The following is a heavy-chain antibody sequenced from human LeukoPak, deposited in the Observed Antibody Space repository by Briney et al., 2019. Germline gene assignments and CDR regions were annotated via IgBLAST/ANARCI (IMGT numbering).Heavy chain of an antibody. Sequence: SETLSLTCTVSGGSVSSGSYYWSWIRQPPGKGLEWIGYIYYSGSTNYTPSLKSRVTISVDTSKNQFSLKLSSVTAADTAVYYCARDAGAQLWLGYYYYYGMDVWGQGTPVTVSS. D-gene: IGHD5-18*01. J-gene: IGHJ6*02. CDR2: IYYSGST. CDR3: ARDAGAQLWLGYYYYYGMDV. V-gene: IGHV4-61*01. CDR1: GGSVSSGSYY.